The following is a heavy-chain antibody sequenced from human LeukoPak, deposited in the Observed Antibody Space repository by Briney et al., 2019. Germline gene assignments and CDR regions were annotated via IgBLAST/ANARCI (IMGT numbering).Heavy chain of an antibody. Sequence: GASVKVPCKASGGTFSSYAISWVRQAPGQGLEWMGGIIPIFGTANYAQKFQGRVTITADESTSTAYMELSSLRSEDTAVYYCARKEMATTMGAFDIWGQGTMVTVSS. CDR3: ARKEMATTMGAFDI. J-gene: IGHJ3*02. CDR2: IIPIFGTA. D-gene: IGHD5-24*01. CDR1: GGTFSSYA. V-gene: IGHV1-69*13.